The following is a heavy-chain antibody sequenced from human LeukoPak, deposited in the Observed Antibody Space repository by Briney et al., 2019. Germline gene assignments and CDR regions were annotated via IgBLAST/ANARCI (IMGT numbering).Heavy chain of an antibody. V-gene: IGHV4-30-2*01. D-gene: IGHD3-22*01. CDR1: GGSISSGGYS. CDR2: IYHSGST. CDR3: ARVGDSSGYIHFDY. J-gene: IGHJ4*02. Sequence: SETLSLTCAVSGGSISSGGYSWSWIRQPPGKGLEWIGYIYHSGSTYYNPSLKSRVTISVDRSKNQFSLKLSSVTAADTAVYYCARVGDSSGYIHFDYWGQGTLVTVSS.